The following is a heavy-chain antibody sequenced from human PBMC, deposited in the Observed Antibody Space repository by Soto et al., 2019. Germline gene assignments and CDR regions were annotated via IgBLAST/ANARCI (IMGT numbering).Heavy chain of an antibody. V-gene: IGHV4-4*02. CDR2: IYHSGST. D-gene: IGHD3-10*01. CDR3: ARGIWFGEIAHPYFDY. Sequence: SETLSLTCAVSGGSISSSNWWSWVRQPPGKGLEWIGKIYHSGSTNYNPSLKSRVAISVDKSKNKFSLKRSSVTAADTAVYYCARGIWFGEIAHPYFDYWGQGTLVTVSS. CDR1: GGSISSSNW. J-gene: IGHJ4*02.